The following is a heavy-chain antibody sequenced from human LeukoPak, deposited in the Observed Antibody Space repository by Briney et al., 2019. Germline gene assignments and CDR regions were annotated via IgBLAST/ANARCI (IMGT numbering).Heavy chain of an antibody. D-gene: IGHD1-26*01. CDR2: ISGSGAGT. Sequence: GGSLRLSCAASGFNFSSYAMSWVRQAPGKGLEWVSVISGSGAGTYYADSVKGRFTISRDNSKNTLYLQMNSLRAEDTAVYYCARAIVEATTADYWGQGTLVTVSS. CDR3: ARAIVEATTADY. V-gene: IGHV3-23*01. CDR1: GFNFSSYA. J-gene: IGHJ4*02.